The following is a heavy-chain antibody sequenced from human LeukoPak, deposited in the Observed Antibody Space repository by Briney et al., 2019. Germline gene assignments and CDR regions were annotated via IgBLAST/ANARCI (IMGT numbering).Heavy chain of an antibody. CDR3: ARDLFEQIPLSYCSSTSCYAPLYYMDV. CDR2: INHSGST. CDR1: GGSFSVYY. V-gene: IGHV4-34*01. D-gene: IGHD2-2*01. Sequence: SETLSLTCAVYGGSFSVYYWIWIRQPPGKGLEWMGEINHSGSTHYNPPLKCRVTMSVDPSKNQFSLKLRSVTAADTAVYYCARDLFEQIPLSYCSSTSCYAPLYYMDVWGKGTTVTISS. J-gene: IGHJ6*03.